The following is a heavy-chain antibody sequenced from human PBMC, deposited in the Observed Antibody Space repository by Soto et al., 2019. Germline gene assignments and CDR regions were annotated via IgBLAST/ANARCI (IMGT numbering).Heavy chain of an antibody. CDR2: ISSSSSYI. CDR1: GFTFSSYS. D-gene: IGHD2-15*01. J-gene: IGHJ3*02. V-gene: IGHV3-21*01. CDR3: ARGGARYCSGGSCYSAFDI. Sequence: GGSLRLSCAASGFTFSSYSMNWVRQAPGKGLEWVSSISSSSSYIYYADSVKGRFTISRDNAKNSLYLQMNSLRAEDTAVYYCARGGARYCSGGSCYSAFDIWGQGTMVTV.